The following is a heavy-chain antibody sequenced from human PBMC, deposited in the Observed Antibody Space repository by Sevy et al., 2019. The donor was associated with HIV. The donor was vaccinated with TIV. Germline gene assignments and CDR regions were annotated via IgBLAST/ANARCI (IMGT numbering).Heavy chain of an antibody. CDR2: IYSGGST. CDR3: AGRYSGNYYGAFDI. D-gene: IGHD1-26*01. J-gene: IGHJ3*02. Sequence: GGSLRLSCAASGFTVSSNYMSWVRRAPGKGLEWVSVIYSGGSTYYADSVKGRFTISRDNSKNTLYLQMNSLRAEDTAMYYCAGRYSGNYYGAFDIWGQGTMVTVSS. V-gene: IGHV3-53*01. CDR1: GFTVSSNY.